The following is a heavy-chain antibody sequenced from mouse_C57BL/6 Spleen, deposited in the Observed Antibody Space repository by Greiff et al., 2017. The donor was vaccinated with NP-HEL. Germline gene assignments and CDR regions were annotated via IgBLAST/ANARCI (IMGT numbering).Heavy chain of an antibody. V-gene: IGHV1-12*01. CDR1: GYTFTSYN. CDR2: IYPGNGDT. D-gene: IGHD3-2*02. Sequence: LQQSGAELVRPGASVKMSCKASGYTFTSYNMHWVKQTPRQGLEWIGAIYPGNGDTSYNQKFKGKATLTVDKSSSTAYMQLSSLTSEDSAVYFCARCRGKDSSGYFDYWGKGTTLTVSS. J-gene: IGHJ2*01. CDR3: ARCRGKDSSGYFDY.